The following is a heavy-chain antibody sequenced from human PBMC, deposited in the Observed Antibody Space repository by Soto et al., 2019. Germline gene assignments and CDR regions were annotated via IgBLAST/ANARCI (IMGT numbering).Heavy chain of an antibody. CDR1: GFTFSSYA. CDR2: ISGSGGST. V-gene: IGHV3-23*01. CDR3: AKDRRNRHWLPKEFWFDP. J-gene: IGHJ5*02. Sequence: EVQLLESGGGLVQPGGSLRLSCAASGFTFSSYAMSWVRQAPGKGLEWVSAISGSGGSTYYADSVKGRFTISRDNSKNTLDLQMNSLRAEDTAVYDCAKDRRNRHWLPKEFWFDPWGQGTLVTVSS. D-gene: IGHD6-19*01.